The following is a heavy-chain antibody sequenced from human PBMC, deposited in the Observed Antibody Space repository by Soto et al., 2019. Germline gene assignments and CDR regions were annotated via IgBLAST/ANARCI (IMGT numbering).Heavy chain of an antibody. Sequence: GGSRRPSGIGPGLALYASGFDWVRHAPGKALGWVGFVSANGQTQFYADSVKGRFAISKHSAGNTVELQMNRVTTDDTAQYFCAKMGPGEDLHSYYGMDGWGLGTPVTVSS. CDR3: AKMGPGEDLHSYYGMDG. D-gene: IGHD3-16*01. V-gene: IGHV3-30*18. CDR2: VSANGQTQ. CDR1: GLALYASG. J-gene: IGHJ6*02.